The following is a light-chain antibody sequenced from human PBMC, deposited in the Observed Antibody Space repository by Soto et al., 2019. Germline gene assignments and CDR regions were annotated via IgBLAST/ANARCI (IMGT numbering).Light chain of an antibody. CDR1: QSISNY. CDR3: QQSYSTPLT. J-gene: IGKJ4*01. CDR2: AAS. V-gene: IGKV1-39*01. Sequence: DIQMTQSPSSLSASVGERVIITGLTSQSISNYLNWYQHKPGKAPKVLISAASNLQSGVPSRFSGSGSGTVFTLTISSLQPEDFATYYCQQSYSTPLTFGGGTKVDI.